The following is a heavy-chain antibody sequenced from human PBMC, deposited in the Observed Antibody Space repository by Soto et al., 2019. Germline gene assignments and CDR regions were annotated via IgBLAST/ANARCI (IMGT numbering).Heavy chain of an antibody. D-gene: IGHD5-18*01. CDR2: ISYDGSNK. V-gene: IGHV3-30*18. Sequence: GGSLRLSCAASGFTFSSYGMHWVRQAPGKGLEWVAVISYDGSNKYYPDSVKGRFTISRDNSKNMLYLQMNSLRAEDTAMYYCAKGLSVIQEWIIDGHWGQGTQVTVSS. CDR1: GFTFSSYG. J-gene: IGHJ4*02. CDR3: AKGLSVIQEWIIDGH.